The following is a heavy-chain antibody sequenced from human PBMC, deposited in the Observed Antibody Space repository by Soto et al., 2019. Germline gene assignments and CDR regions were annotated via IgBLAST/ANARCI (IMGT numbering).Heavy chain of an antibody. V-gene: IGHV3-7*05. CDR3: ARGLPVAGTALWDY. J-gene: IGHJ4*02. Sequence: ESGGGLVQPGGSLRLSCAASGFTFSSYWMSWVRQAPGKGLEWVANIKEDGTEKYYVDSVKGRFTISRDNAKNSLYLQMNSLRAEDTAVYYCARGLPVAGTALWDYWGQGTLVTVSS. D-gene: IGHD6-19*01. CDR1: GFTFSSYW. CDR2: IKEDGTEK.